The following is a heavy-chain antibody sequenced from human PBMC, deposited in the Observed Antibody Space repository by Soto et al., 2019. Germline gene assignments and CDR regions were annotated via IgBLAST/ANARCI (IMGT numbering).Heavy chain of an antibody. CDR3: ARESRGAMILVVITRSDAFDI. V-gene: IGHV1-46*01. D-gene: IGHD3-22*01. J-gene: IGHJ3*02. CDR1: GYTFTSYY. CDR2: INPSGGST. Sequence: QVQLVQSGAEVKKPGASVKVSCKASGYTFTSYYMHWVRQAPGQGLEWMGIINPSGGSTSYAQKFQGRVTMTRDTSTSTVYMELSSLRSEDTAVYYCARESRGAMILVVITRSDAFDIWGQGTMVTVSS.